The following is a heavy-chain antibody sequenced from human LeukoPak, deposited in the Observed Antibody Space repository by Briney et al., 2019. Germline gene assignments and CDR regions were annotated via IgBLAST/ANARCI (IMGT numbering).Heavy chain of an antibody. Sequence: GSLRLSCAASGFTVSSNYMSWVRQAPGKGLEWVSVIYSGGSTYYADSVKGRFTISRDNAKKSLFLQMNSLRADDTAVYYCARDGTPFDFWGQGTLVTVSS. CDR3: ARDGTPFDF. CDR2: IYSGGST. V-gene: IGHV3-53*01. J-gene: IGHJ4*02. CDR1: GFTVSSNY.